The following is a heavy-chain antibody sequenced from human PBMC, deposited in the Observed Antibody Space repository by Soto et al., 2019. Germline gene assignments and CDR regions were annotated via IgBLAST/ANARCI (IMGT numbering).Heavy chain of an antibody. D-gene: IGHD6-19*01. J-gene: IGHJ4*02. Sequence: QVQLVQSGAEVKKPGAPVKVSCKASGYTFTSYYIHWVRQAPGQGLEWMGVINPGGGAPSYAQKFQGRVTMTRDTSKSTCYMELSSLRSDDTAVYYCTRVSQWLVPFDYWGQGTLVTVSS. V-gene: IGHV1-46*03. CDR2: INPGGGAP. CDR3: TRVSQWLVPFDY. CDR1: GYTFTSYY.